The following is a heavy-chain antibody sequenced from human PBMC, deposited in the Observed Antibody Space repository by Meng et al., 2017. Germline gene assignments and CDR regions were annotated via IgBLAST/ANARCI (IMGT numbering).Heavy chain of an antibody. CDR2: ISGTGTTI. Sequence: VQLLESGGGLVQPGGSLRLSCAASGFTFSDSYMTWIRQAPGKGLEYISYISYISGTGTTIYYADSVKGRFSLSRDNAKNSLYLQMNSLRAEDTAVYYCVRGHTILTHWGQGTLVTVSS. CDR1: GFTFSDSY. J-gene: IGHJ4*02. CDR3: VRGHTILTH. D-gene: IGHD5-24*01. V-gene: IGHV3-11*01.